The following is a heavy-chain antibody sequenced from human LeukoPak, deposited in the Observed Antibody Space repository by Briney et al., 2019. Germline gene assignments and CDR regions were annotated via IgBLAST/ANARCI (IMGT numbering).Heavy chain of an antibody. CDR3: ARQLVEYSSSSSYYYYYYGMDV. CDR1: GGSISIYY. D-gene: IGHD6-6*01. V-gene: IGHV4-59*08. Sequence: SETLSLTCTVSGGSISIYYWSWIRQPPGKGLEWIGYIYYSGSTNYNPSLKSRVTISVDTSKNQFSLKLSSVTAADTAVYYCARQLVEYSSSSSYYYYYYGMDVWGQGTTVTVSS. CDR2: IYYSGST. J-gene: IGHJ6*02.